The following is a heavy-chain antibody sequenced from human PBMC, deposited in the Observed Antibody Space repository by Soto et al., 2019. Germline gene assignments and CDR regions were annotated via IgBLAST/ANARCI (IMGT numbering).Heavy chain of an antibody. V-gene: IGHV4-39*01. D-gene: IGHD2-21*02. CDR3: AXQRTTVVTQAYFDH. J-gene: IGHJ4*02. Sequence: SETLSLTCTVSGGSVTNSSYYWGWIRQSPGKGLEWIGSVYYRGRSYSKSSVKSRVTISVDTSKNRFSLSLNSVTASDTAVYYCAXQRTTVVTQAYFDHWGQGALVTVSS. CDR1: GGSVTNSSYY. CDR2: VYYRGRS.